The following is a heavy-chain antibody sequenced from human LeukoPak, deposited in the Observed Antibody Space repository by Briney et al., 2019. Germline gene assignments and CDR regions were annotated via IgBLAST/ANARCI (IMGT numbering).Heavy chain of an antibody. CDR2: ISGSGGST. CDR1: GFTFNSYA. Sequence: PGGSLRLSCAASGFTFNSYAMSWVRQAPGKGLEWVSAISGSGGSTYYADSVKGRFTISRDNSKNTLYLQMNSLRAEDTAVYYCAKARGSWDYWYFDLWGRGTLVTVSS. D-gene: IGHD6-13*01. CDR3: AKARGSWDYWYFDL. J-gene: IGHJ2*01. V-gene: IGHV3-23*01.